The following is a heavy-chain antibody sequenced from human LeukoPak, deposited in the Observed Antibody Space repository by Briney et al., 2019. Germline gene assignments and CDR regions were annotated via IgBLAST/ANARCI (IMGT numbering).Heavy chain of an antibody. CDR2: IYYSGST. Sequence: SETLSLTCSVSGGSLTNYYWSWIRQPPGKGLEWIGYIYYSGSTNYNPSLKSRVSISVDTSKNQFSLRLSSVTAADTAVYYCARDTPPFPDYYDSSGYSDYYYGMDVWGQGTTVTVSS. J-gene: IGHJ6*02. CDR3: ARDTPPFPDYYDSSGYSDYYYGMDV. CDR1: GGSLTNYY. V-gene: IGHV4-59*12. D-gene: IGHD3-22*01.